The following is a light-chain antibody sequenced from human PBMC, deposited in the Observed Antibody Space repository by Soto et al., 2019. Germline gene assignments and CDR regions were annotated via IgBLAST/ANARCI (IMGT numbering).Light chain of an antibody. CDR1: SSDVGAYNS. CDR3: CSYTGSSTPYV. J-gene: IGLJ1*01. V-gene: IGLV2-14*01. CDR2: EVS. Sequence: QSALTQPASVSGSPGQSVTISCTGTSSDVGAYNSVSWYQHHPGKAPKLMIYEVSSRPSGVSNRFSGSKSGNTASLTISGLQAEDEADYYSCSYTGSSTPYVFGTGTQLTVL.